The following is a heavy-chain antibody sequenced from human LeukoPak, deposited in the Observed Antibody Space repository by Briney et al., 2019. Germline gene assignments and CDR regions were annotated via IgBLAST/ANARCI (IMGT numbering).Heavy chain of an antibody. Sequence: KPSETLSLTCTVSGGSISSYYWSWIRQPPGKGLEWIGYIYYSGSTNYNPSLKSRVTIPVDTSKNQFSLKLSSVTAADTAVYYCARASLRGLWVDYWGQGTLVTVSS. CDR1: GGSISSYY. V-gene: IGHV4-59*01. CDR3: ARASLRGLWVDY. CDR2: IYYSGST. D-gene: IGHD3-10*01. J-gene: IGHJ4*02.